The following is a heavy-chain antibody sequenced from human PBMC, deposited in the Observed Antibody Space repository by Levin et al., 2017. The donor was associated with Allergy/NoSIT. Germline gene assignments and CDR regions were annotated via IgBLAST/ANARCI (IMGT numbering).Heavy chain of an antibody. J-gene: IGHJ5*02. V-gene: IGHV4-59*03. CDR1: GTSISTSY. CDR2: VYPSGST. D-gene: IGHD1-14*01. CDR3: AKEPEFRGWMDP. Sequence: SQTLSLTCTVSGTSISTSYWSWIRQPPGKGLEWIGYVYPSGSTEYNPSLKSRVTISLDTSKNQISLKLTSVTPADTAVYYCAKEPEFRGWMDPWGQGTLVTVSS.